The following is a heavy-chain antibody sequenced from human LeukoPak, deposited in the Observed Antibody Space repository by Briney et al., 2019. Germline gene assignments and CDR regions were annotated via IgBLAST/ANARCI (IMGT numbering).Heavy chain of an antibody. Sequence: ASVKVSCKVSGYTLTELSMHWVRQAPGKGLEWMGGFDPEDGETNYAQKFQGRVTMTEDTSTDTAYMELSSLRSEDTAVYYFARGVEMATTPRGGLGMAVWGQGPTVPLYS. CDR1: GYTLTELS. V-gene: IGHV1-24*01. CDR3: ARGVEMATTPRGGLGMAV. J-gene: IGHJ6*02. CDR2: FDPEDGET. D-gene: IGHD5-24*01.